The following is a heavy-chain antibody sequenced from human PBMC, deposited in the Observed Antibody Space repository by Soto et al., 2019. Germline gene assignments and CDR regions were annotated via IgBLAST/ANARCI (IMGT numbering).Heavy chain of an antibody. Sequence: PGGSLRLSCAASGCTVSGYLMSWVRQAPGKGLEWVANIKQDGSEKYYVDSVKGRFTISRDNAKNSLYLQMNSLRAEDTAVYYCAREGITMVRGAVYYYYGMDVWGQGT. D-gene: IGHD3-10*01. CDR1: GCTVSGYL. V-gene: IGHV3-7*01. CDR3: AREGITMVRGAVYYYYGMDV. J-gene: IGHJ6*02. CDR2: IKQDGSEK.